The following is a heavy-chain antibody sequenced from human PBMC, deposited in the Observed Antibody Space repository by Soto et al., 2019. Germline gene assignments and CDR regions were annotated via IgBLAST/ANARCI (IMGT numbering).Heavy chain of an antibody. V-gene: IGHV3-15*07. CDR2: IKSKVNGETT. CDR1: GFSFPAAW. J-gene: IGHJ4*02. D-gene: IGHD2-21*01. CDR3: TTNTWLGYCGGNSCFGIDD. Sequence: PGGSLRLSCAASGFSFPAAWMNWVRQAPGKGLEWVGRIKSKVNGETTDYATPVKGRFTISRDDPNHTLYLQMNSLRDEDTAVYYCTTNTWLGYCGGNSCFGIDDWGRGA.